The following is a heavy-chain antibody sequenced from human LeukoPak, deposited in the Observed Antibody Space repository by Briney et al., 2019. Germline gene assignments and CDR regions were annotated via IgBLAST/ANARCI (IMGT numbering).Heavy chain of an antibody. V-gene: IGHV4-4*07. J-gene: IGHJ5*02. CDR1: GGSISSYY. D-gene: IGHD3-10*01. Sequence: SETLSLTCTVPGGSISSYYWSWIRQPAGKGLEWIGRIYTSGSTNYNPSLKSRVTMSVDTSKNQFSLKLSSVTAADTAVYYCARDLVYYYGSGEVSVFDPWGQGTLVTVSS. CDR3: ARDLVYYYGSGEVSVFDP. CDR2: IYTSGST.